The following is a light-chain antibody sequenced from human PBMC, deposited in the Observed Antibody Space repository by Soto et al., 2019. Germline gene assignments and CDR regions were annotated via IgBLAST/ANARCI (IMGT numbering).Light chain of an antibody. Sequence: QSALTQPASVFGSPGQSITISCTGTSSDVGGYNFVSWYHQLPGNAPKLMIYEVTSRPSGVSNRFSGSKSGNTASLTISGRQPEDEAEYYCQVGDSSSDHPWVFGGGTQLTVL. CDR3: QVGDSSSDHPWV. J-gene: IGLJ3*02. V-gene: IGLV2-14*03. CDR2: EVT. CDR1: SSDVGGYNF.